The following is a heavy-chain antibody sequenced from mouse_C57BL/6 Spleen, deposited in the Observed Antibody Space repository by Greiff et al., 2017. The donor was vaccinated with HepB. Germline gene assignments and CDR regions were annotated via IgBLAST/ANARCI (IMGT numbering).Heavy chain of an antibody. CDR2: ISSGGSYT. D-gene: IGHD3-3*01. Sequence: EVKLVESGGDLVKPGGSLKLSCAASGFTFSSYGMSWVRQTPDKRLEWVATISSGGSYTYYPDSVKGRFTISRDNAKNTLYLQMSSLKSGDTAMYYCASQRTGVWGGSDYAMDYWGQGTSVTVSS. J-gene: IGHJ4*01. CDR1: GFTFSSYG. V-gene: IGHV5-6*01. CDR3: ASQRTGVWGGSDYAMDY.